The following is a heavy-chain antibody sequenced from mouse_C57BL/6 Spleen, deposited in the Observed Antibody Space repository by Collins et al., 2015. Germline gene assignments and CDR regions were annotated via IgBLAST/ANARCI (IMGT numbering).Heavy chain of an antibody. Sequence: EVKLLESGGGLVQPGGSLNLSCAASGFDFSRYWMSWARQAPGKGQEWIGEINPGSSTINYTPSLKDKFIISRDNAKNTLYLQMSKVRSEDTALYYCARLYYGAMDYWGQGTSVTVSS. D-gene: IGHD1-1*01. V-gene: IGHV4-2*02. CDR3: ARLYYGAMDY. CDR1: GFDFSRYW. J-gene: IGHJ4*01. CDR2: INPGSSTI.